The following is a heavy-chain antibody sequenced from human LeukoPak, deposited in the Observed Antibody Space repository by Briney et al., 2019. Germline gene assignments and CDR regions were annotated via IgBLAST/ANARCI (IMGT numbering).Heavy chain of an antibody. CDR2: INHSGST. J-gene: IGHJ4*02. V-gene: IGHV4-34*01. CDR1: GGSFSGYY. Sequence: SAALSLTCAVYGGSFSGYYWSWIRQPPGKGLEWNGEINHSGSTNYNPSLKSRDTISVDTSKNQFSLKLSSVTAADTAVYYCARLGAGPTYYDFWSGYSSFYFDYWGQGTLVTVSS. CDR3: ARLGAGPTYYDFWSGYSSFYFDY. D-gene: IGHD3-3*01.